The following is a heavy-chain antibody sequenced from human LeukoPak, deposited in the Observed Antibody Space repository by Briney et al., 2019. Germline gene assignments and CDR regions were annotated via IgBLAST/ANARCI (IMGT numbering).Heavy chain of an antibody. CDR1: GYTFTSYY. D-gene: IGHD2-2*02. J-gene: IGHJ5*02. CDR3: AQTGCSSTSCYNHNWFDP. Sequence: ASVKVSCKASGYTFTSYYMHWVRQAPGQGLEWMGLINPSGGSTSYAQKFQGRVTITRDTSTSTVYMELSSLRSENTAVYDCAQTGCSSTSCYNHNWFDPWGQGTLVTVSS. CDR2: INPSGGST. V-gene: IGHV1-46*03.